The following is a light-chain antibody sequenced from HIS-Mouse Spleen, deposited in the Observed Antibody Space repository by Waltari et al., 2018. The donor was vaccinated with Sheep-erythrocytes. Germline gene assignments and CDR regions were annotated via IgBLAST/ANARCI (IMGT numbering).Light chain of an antibody. CDR1: QGISSY. Sequence: AIRMTQSPSSFSASTGDRSTITCRASQGISSYLAWYQQKPGKAPKLLIYAASTLKSGVPSRFSGSGSGTDFTLTISCLQSEDFATYYCQQYYSYPPTFGQGTK. J-gene: IGKJ1*01. V-gene: IGKV1-8*01. CDR2: AAS. CDR3: QQYYSYPPT.